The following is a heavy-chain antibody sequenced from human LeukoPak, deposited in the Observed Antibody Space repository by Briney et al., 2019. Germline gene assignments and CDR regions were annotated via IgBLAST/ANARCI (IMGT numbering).Heavy chain of an antibody. CDR3: AKDINYDYYYGMNV. V-gene: IGHV3-9*01. Sequence: PGRSLRLSCAASGFTFDDYAMRWVRQAPGKGLEWVSGISWNSGSIGYADSVKGRFTVSRDNAKNSLYLQMNSLRAEDAALYYCAKDINYDYYYGMNVWGQGTTVTVSS. CDR1: GFTFDDYA. CDR2: ISWNSGSI. J-gene: IGHJ6*02.